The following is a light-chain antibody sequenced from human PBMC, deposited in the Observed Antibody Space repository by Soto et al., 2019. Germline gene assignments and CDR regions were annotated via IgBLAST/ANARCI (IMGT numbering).Light chain of an antibody. CDR2: DAS. J-gene: IGKJ4*01. CDR1: QSVSSRY. CDR3: QQYGSSPELT. V-gene: IGKV3-20*01. Sequence: EIVLTQSPGTLSLSPGESATLSCRASQSVSSRYLAWYQQKPGQAPRLLIYDASSRANGIPDRFSGSGSETDFTLTISRLEPEDFAVYYCQQYGSSPELTFGGGTKVEIE.